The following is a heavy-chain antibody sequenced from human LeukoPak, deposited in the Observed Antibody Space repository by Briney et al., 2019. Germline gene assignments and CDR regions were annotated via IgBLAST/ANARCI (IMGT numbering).Heavy chain of an antibody. J-gene: IGHJ4*02. Sequence: ASVKVSCKASGYTFTSYYIDWVRQAPGQGLEWMGVINPSSGTTNYAQKFQGRVTMTRDTSTSTVYMELSSLTSEDTAVYYCARDRKRGKNYYDSSGYYLYFDYWGQGTLVTVSS. CDR1: GYTFTSYY. CDR3: ARDRKRGKNYYDSSGYYLYFDY. D-gene: IGHD3-22*01. V-gene: IGHV1-46*01. CDR2: INPSSGTT.